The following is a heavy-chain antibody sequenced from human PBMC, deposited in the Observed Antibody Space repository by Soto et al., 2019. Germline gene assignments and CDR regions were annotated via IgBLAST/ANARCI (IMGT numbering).Heavy chain of an antibody. D-gene: IGHD2-2*01. CDR2: IIHILGIA. Sequence: QVQLVQSVAEVKKPGSSVKVSCKASGGTFSSYTISWVRQAPGQGLEWMGRIIHILGIANYEQKFQGRATITADKSTSTAYMELSSLRSEDTAVYYCARGPLGYCSSTSCSFDAFDIWGQGTMVTVSS. J-gene: IGHJ3*02. V-gene: IGHV1-69*02. CDR1: GGTFSSYT. CDR3: ARGPLGYCSSTSCSFDAFDI.